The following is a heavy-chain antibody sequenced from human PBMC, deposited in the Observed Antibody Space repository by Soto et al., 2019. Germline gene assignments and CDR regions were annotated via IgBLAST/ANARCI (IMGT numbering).Heavy chain of an antibody. D-gene: IGHD1-7*01. CDR3: SSNLLGITGTKDAFDI. CDR2: IDPSDSYT. CDR1: GYSFTSYW. Sequence: PGESLKISCKGSGYSFTSYWISWVRQMPGKGLEWMGRIDPSDSYTNYSPSFQGHVTISADKSISTAYLQWSSLKASDTAMYYCSSNLLGITGTKDAFDIWGQGTMVTVS. J-gene: IGHJ3*02. V-gene: IGHV5-10-1*01.